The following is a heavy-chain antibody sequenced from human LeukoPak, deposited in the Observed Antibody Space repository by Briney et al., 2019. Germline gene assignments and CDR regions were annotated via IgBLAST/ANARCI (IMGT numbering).Heavy chain of an antibody. CDR1: GGSISSGDYY. J-gene: IGHJ4*02. CDR3: ASGPRNYYYSGSYHY. Sequence: PSQTLSLTCTVSGGSISSGDYYWSWIRQPPGRGLEWIGYIYYGGNTNYNPSLRSRVTISMDTSKNQFSLKVNSVTAADTAVYFCASGPRNYYYSGSYHYWGQGTLVTVSS. CDR2: IYYGGNT. D-gene: IGHD3-10*01. V-gene: IGHV4-61*08.